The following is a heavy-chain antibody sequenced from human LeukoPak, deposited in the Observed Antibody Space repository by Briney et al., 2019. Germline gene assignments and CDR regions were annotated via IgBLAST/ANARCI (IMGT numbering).Heavy chain of an antibody. V-gene: IGHV1-18*01. D-gene: IGHD3-22*01. CDR3: ARSLRSYYDSSGYYRAYNWFDP. Sequence: ASVKVSCKASGYTFTSYGISWVRQAPGQGLEWMGWISAYNGNTNYAQKLQGRVTMTTDTSTSTAYMELRSLRSDDTAVYYCARSLRSYYDSSGYYRAYNWFDPWGQGTLVTVSS. CDR2: ISAYNGNT. J-gene: IGHJ5*02. CDR1: GYTFTSYG.